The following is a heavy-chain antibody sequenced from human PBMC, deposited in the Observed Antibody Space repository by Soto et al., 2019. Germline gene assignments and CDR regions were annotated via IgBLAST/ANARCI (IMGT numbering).Heavy chain of an antibody. CDR3: ARVTGYGGNSVVFDY. CDR1: GGSISSGGYS. V-gene: IGHV4-30-2*01. Sequence: SETLSLTCAVSGGSISSGGYSWSWIRQPPGKGLEWIGYIYHSGSTYYNPSLKSRVTISVDRSKNQFSLKLSSVTAADTAVYYCARVTGYGGNSVVFDYWGQGTLVTVSS. D-gene: IGHD4-17*01. J-gene: IGHJ4*02. CDR2: IYHSGST.